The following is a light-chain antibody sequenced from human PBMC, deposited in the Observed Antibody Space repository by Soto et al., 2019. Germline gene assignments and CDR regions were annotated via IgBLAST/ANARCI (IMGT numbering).Light chain of an antibody. CDR1: QSVLYSSNNKNY. J-gene: IGKJ1*01. V-gene: IGKV4-1*01. Sequence: DIVMTQSPDSLAVSLGERAAINCKSSQSVLYSSNNKNYLAWYQQKPGQPPKLLIYWASTREFGVPDRFSGSGSGTDFTLTISSLQAEDVAVYYCHQYYSSPPTFGQGTKVEIK. CDR2: WAS. CDR3: HQYYSSPPT.